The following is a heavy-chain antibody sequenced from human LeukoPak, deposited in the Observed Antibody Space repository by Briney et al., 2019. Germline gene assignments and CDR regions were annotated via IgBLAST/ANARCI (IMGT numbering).Heavy chain of an antibody. CDR1: GGTFSSYA. Sequence: SVKVSCKASGGTFSSYAISWVRQAPGQGLEWMGGIIPIFGTANHAQKFQGRVTITADKSTSTAYMELSSLRSEDTAVYYCARQDYDILTGYYRGHAFDIWGQGTMVTVSS. CDR2: IIPIFGTA. V-gene: IGHV1-69*06. CDR3: ARQDYDILTGYYRGHAFDI. D-gene: IGHD3-9*01. J-gene: IGHJ3*02.